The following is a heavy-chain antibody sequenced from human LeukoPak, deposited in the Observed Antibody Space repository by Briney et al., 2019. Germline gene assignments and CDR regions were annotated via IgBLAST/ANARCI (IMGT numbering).Heavy chain of an antibody. J-gene: IGHJ5*02. CDR3: AGGGLLWFGGADNWFDP. CDR1: GFTFSSYW. V-gene: IGHV3-7*03. D-gene: IGHD3-10*01. CDR2: IKQDGSEK. Sequence: GGSLRLSCEASGFTFSSYWMSWVRQAPGQGLEWVANIKQDGSEKYYVDSVKGRFTISRDNAKNSLYLQMNSLGAEDTAGYYCAGGGLLWFGGADNWFDPWGQGTLVTVSS.